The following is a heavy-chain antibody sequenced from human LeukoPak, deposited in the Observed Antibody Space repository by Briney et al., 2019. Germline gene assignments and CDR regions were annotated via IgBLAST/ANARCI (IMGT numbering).Heavy chain of an antibody. V-gene: IGHV3-30*18. CDR2: ISYDGSNK. CDR3: GNGIVATILFDY. D-gene: IGHD5-12*01. Sequence: PGRSLRLSCAASGFTFSSYGMHWVRQAPGKGLEWVAVISYDGSNKYYADSVKGRFTISRDNSMTTLYLPMNSVNAEDSAVYYCGNGIVATILFDYWGQGTLVTVSS. J-gene: IGHJ4*02. CDR1: GFTFSSYG.